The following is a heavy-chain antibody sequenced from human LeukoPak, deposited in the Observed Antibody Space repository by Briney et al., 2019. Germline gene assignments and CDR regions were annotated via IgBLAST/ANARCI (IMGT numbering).Heavy chain of an antibody. Sequence: SETLSLTCTVSGGSISSYYWTWIRQPPGKGLEWIGYIYYSGSTNYNPSLKGRVTISVDTSKNQFSLKLSSVTAADTAVYYCATTADQLTPLGYWGQGTLVTVSS. CDR1: GGSISSYY. CDR3: ATTADQLTPLGY. D-gene: IGHD2-2*01. CDR2: IYYSGST. V-gene: IGHV4-59*01. J-gene: IGHJ4*02.